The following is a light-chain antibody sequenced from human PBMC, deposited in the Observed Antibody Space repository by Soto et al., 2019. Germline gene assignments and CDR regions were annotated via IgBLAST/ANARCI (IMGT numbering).Light chain of an antibody. J-gene: IGKJ2*01. CDR2: AAS. V-gene: IGKV1-39*01. Sequence: DIQKTQSPSSLSASVGDRVAITCRASQSMKHYLNWYQQKPGKAPKVLIYAASSLQSGVPSRFSGSGSGTDFTLTISSLQPEDFATYYCQQSHTANTFGQGTKLEIK. CDR1: QSMKHY. CDR3: QQSHTANT.